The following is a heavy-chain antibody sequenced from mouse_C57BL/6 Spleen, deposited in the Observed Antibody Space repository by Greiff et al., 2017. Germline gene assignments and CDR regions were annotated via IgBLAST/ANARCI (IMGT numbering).Heavy chain of an antibody. CDR1: GYSITSGYY. V-gene: IGHV3-6*01. J-gene: IGHJ2*01. D-gene: IGHD1-1*01. CDR2: ISYDGSN. Sequence: EVQLQESGPGLVKPSQSLSLTCSVTGYSITSGYYWNWIRQFPGNKLEWMGYISYDGSNNYNPSLKNRISITRGTSKNQFFLKLNSVTTEDTATYYCARERDYGSSFFDYWGQGTTLTVSS. CDR3: ARERDYGSSFFDY.